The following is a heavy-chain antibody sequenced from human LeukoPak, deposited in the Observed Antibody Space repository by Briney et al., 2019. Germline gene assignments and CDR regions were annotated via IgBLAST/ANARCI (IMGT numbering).Heavy chain of an antibody. CDR1: GGTFSSYA. D-gene: IGHD6-13*01. V-gene: IGHV1-69*05. CDR3: ARHRSIAAADFDY. J-gene: IGHJ4*02. CDR2: IIPIFGTA. Sequence: ASVKVSCKASGGTFSSYAISWVRQAPGQGLEWMGGIIPIFGTANYAQKFQGRVTITTDESTSTAYVEVSSLRSEDTAVYYCARHRSIAAADFDYWGQGTLVTVSS.